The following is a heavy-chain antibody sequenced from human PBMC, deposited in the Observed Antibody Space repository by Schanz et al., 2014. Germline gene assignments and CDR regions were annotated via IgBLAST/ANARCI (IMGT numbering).Heavy chain of an antibody. Sequence: QVQLAESGGGVVQPGRSLRLSCAASGFAFNNYGMHWVRQAPGKGLEWVAIIWYDGNNKKYADSVKGRFTISRDNLKNTVYLQMNSLRAGDTAVYYCAKDLAAVGVFDYWGQGSLVTVSP. D-gene: IGHD6-13*01. CDR3: AKDLAAVGVFDY. J-gene: IGHJ4*02. CDR1: GFAFNNYG. V-gene: IGHV3-33*06. CDR2: IWYDGNNK.